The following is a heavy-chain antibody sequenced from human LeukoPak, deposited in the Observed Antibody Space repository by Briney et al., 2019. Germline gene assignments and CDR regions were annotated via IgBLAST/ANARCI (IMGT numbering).Heavy chain of an antibody. Sequence: GESLKISCKGSGYSFTSYWIGWVRQMPGKGLECMRIIYPGDSDTRYSPSFQGQVTISADKSISTAYLQWSSLKASDTAMYYCARQVYYDSSGYSSILNWFDPWGQGTLVTVSS. J-gene: IGHJ5*02. CDR2: IYPGDSDT. V-gene: IGHV5-51*01. CDR3: ARQVYYDSSGYSSILNWFDP. D-gene: IGHD3-22*01. CDR1: GYSFTSYW.